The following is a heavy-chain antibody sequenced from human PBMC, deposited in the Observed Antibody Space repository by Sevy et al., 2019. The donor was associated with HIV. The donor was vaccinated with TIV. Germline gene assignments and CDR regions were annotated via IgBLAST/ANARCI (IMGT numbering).Heavy chain of an antibody. CDR3: ASFSGGSKGTAFDY. V-gene: IGHV3-53*01. CDR2: IYSGGST. J-gene: IGHJ4*02. Sequence: GGSLILSCTASGFTVNTNYMSWVRHAPEKGLEWVSVIYSGGSTYYADSVKGRFTISRDNSKNTVYLQMNSLRAEDTAVYYCASFSGGSKGTAFDYWGQGTLVTVSS. D-gene: IGHD2-15*01. CDR1: GFTVNTNY.